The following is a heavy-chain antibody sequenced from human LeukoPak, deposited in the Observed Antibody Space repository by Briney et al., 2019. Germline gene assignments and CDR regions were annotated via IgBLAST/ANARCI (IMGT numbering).Heavy chain of an antibody. J-gene: IGHJ4*02. CDR3: ARGPRYYDFWSGYPRPATFGY. D-gene: IGHD3-3*01. V-gene: IGHV4-4*02. CDR1: GGSISSSNW. Sequence: SETLSLTCAVSGGSISSSNWWSWVRQPPGKGLEWIGEINHSGSTNYNPSLKSRVTISVDTSKNQFSLKLSSVTAADTAVYYCARGPRYYDFWSGYPRPATFGYWGQGTLVTVSS. CDR2: INHSGST.